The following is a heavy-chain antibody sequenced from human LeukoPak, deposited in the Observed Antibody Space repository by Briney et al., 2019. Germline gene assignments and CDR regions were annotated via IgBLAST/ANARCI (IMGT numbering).Heavy chain of an antibody. CDR3: TRGNRGPDY. Sequence: GGSLRLSCAASGFSFSSYWMHWVRQAPGKGLVWVSRINNDGGDTVYADSVKGRFTISRDNANNALSLQMNSLRVEDTGVYYCTRGNRGPDYWGQGTLVTVSS. CDR1: GFSFSSYW. J-gene: IGHJ4*01. CDR2: INNDGGDT. V-gene: IGHV3-74*01. D-gene: IGHD1/OR15-1a*01.